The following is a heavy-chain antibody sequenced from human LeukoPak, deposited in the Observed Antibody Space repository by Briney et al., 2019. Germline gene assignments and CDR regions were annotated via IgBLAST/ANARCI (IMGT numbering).Heavy chain of an antibody. D-gene: IGHD5-12*01. V-gene: IGHV4-39*02. CDR2: IYYSGST. CDR1: GGSISSSSYY. Sequence: SSETLSLTCTVSGGSISSSSYYWGWIRQPPGKGLEWIGSIYYSGSTYYNPSLKSRVTISVDTSKNQFSLKLSSVTAADTAVYYCARDSGYEPWAFYSYYYYMDVWGKGTTVTISS. CDR3: ARDSGYEPWAFYSYYYYMDV. J-gene: IGHJ6*03.